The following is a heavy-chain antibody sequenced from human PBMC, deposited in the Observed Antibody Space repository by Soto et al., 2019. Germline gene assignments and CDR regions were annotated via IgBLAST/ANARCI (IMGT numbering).Heavy chain of an antibody. J-gene: IGHJ4*02. CDR2: IYYTGST. Sequence: PSETLSLTCTVSGGSISSYHWSWIRQPPGKGLKWLGYIYYTGSTNYNPSLKSRVTISLDMSKKQFSLILSSVTAADTALYFCARGPSYDSSGWYYFDYWGQGTLVTVSS. D-gene: IGHD3-22*01. CDR3: ARGPSYDSSGWYYFDY. CDR1: GGSISSYH. V-gene: IGHV4-59*01.